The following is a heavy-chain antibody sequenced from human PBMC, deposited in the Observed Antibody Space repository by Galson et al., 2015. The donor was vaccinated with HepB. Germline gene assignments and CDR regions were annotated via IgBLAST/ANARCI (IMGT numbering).Heavy chain of an antibody. D-gene: IGHD2-15*01. V-gene: IGHV3-33*01. Sequence: SLRLSCAASGFTFSSYGMHWVRQAPGKGLEWVAVIWYDVSNKYYADSVKGRFTISKDNSKNTLYLQMNSLRAEETAVYYCARRSGGSSMDVWGQGTTVTVSS. CDR1: GFTFSSYG. J-gene: IGHJ6*02. CDR3: ARRSGGSSMDV. CDR2: IWYDVSNK.